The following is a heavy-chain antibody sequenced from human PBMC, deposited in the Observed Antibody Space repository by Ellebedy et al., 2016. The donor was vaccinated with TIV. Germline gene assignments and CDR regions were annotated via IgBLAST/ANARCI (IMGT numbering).Heavy chain of an antibody. CDR1: GFTFSSYG. Sequence: GESLKIPCAASGFTFSSYGIHWVRRAPGKGLEWVAAIGYDGSKKSYADSVKGRITISRDNSKNTVDLQMNSLRAEDTAVYYCAKRAQISSHGLDIWGQGTMVTVSS. D-gene: IGHD4-17*01. CDR3: AKRAQISSHGLDI. CDR2: IGYDGSKK. V-gene: IGHV3-30*02. J-gene: IGHJ3*02.